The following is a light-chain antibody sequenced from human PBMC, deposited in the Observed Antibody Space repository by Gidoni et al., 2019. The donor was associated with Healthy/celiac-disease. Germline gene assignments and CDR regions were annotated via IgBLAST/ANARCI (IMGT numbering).Light chain of an antibody. J-gene: IGLJ3*02. CDR2: EVT. V-gene: IGLV2-14*01. CDR1: SSDVGGYNY. Sequence: QSALTQPASVSGSPGQSITISCTGTSSDVGGYNYVSWYQQHQGKAPKLMIYEVTNRPSGVSTRFSGSKSGNTASLTISGLQAEDEADYYCSSYTTSSTLVFGGGTKLTVL. CDR3: SSYTTSSTLV.